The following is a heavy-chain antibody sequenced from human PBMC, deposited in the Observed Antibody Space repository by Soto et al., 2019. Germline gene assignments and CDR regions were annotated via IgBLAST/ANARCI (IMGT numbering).Heavy chain of an antibody. Sequence: GESLKISCKGSGYSFTSYWIGWVRQMPGKGLEWMGIIYPGDSDTRYSPSFQGQVTISADKSISTAYLQWSSLKASDTAMYYCARGPVLRYFDWLLYHAFDIWGQGTMVTVSS. V-gene: IGHV5-51*01. CDR2: IYPGDSDT. D-gene: IGHD3-9*01. CDR1: GYSFTSYW. CDR3: ARGPVLRYFDWLLYHAFDI. J-gene: IGHJ3*02.